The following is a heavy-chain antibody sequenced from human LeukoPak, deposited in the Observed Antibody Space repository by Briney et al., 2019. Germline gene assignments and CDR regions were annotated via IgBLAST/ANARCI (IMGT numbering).Heavy chain of an antibody. CDR1: GGSISSSSYY. J-gene: IGHJ4*02. CDR2: MYYRGTT. CDR3: AREYSRSVVAGSRPDL. Sequence: SDTLSLTCSVSGGSISSSSYYWGWIRKARGKGVEWIGSMYYRGTTYESSSLKSRLTLSIDTENNQFSLKLTSVTAADTGVYYCAREYSRSVVAGSRPDLWGQGLLITVS. D-gene: IGHD2-21*01. V-gene: IGHV4-39*02.